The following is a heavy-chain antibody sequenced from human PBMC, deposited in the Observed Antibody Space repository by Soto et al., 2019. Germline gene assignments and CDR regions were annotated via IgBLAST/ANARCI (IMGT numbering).Heavy chain of an antibody. V-gene: IGHV1-69*06. CDR2: IIPIFGTA. Sequence: KVSCKASGGTFSSYAISWVRQAPGQGLEWMGGIIPIFGTANYAQKFQGRVTITADKSTSTAYMELSSLRSEDTAVYYCASVVTATLPFDYWGQGTLVTVSS. J-gene: IGHJ4*02. D-gene: IGHD2-21*02. CDR1: GGTFSSYA. CDR3: ASVVTATLPFDY.